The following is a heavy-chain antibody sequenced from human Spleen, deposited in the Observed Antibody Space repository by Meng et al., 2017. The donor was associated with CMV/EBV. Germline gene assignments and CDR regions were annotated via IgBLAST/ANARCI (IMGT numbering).Heavy chain of an antibody. CDR2: ISSSSSTI. D-gene: IGHD2-2*01. V-gene: IGHV3-48*04. J-gene: IGHJ4*02. CDR3: AREAIYCSSTTCFDY. CDR1: GFTFSSYS. Sequence: GESLKISCAASGFTFSSYSMNWVRQAPGKGLEWASYISSSSSTIYYADSVKGRFTISRDNAKNSLYLQMNSLRAEDTAVYYCAREAIYCSSTTCFDYWGQGTLVTVSS.